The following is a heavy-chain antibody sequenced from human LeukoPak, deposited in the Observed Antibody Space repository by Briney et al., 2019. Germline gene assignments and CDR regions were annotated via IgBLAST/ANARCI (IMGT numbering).Heavy chain of an antibody. J-gene: IGHJ4*02. CDR1: GGTFSSYA. CDR3: ARMPVNYYDSSGYQNYFAY. CDR2: IIPIFGTA. V-gene: IGHV1-69*13. D-gene: IGHD3-22*01. Sequence: ASVKVSCKASGGTFSSYAISWVRQAPGQGLEWMGGIIPIFGTANYAQKFQGRVTITADESTSTAYMELSSLRSEDTAVYYCARMPVNYYDSSGYQNYFAYWGQGTLVTVSS.